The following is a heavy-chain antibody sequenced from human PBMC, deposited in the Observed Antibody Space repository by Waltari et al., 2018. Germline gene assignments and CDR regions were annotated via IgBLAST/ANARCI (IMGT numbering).Heavy chain of an antibody. J-gene: IGHJ4*02. CDR1: GGSISSGSYY. V-gene: IGHV4-61*09. CDR3: ARALDYGAGFGY. Sequence: QVQLQESGPGLVKPSQTLSLTCTVSGGSISSGSYYWSWIRQPAGKGLEWIGYIYTSGSTNYNPSLKSRVTISVDTSKNQFSLKLSSVTAADTAVYYCARALDYGAGFGYWGQGTLVTVSS. CDR2: IYTSGST. D-gene: IGHD4-17*01.